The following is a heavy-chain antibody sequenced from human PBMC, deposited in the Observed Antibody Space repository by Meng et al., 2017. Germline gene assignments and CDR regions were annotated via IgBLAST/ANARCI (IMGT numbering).Heavy chain of an antibody. D-gene: IGHD5-24*01. CDR3: ARDQGSKATKFDY. J-gene: IGHJ4*02. Sequence: VQVVRVGAEVKKPGSSGKVSGKGSGGTFSSYAISLVRPAPGQGLEWMGGIIPIFGTANYAQKFQGRVTITADESTSTAYMELSSLRSEDTAVYYCARDQGSKATKFDYWGQGTLVTVSS. V-gene: IGHV1-69*01. CDR2: IIPIFGTA. CDR1: GGTFSSYA.